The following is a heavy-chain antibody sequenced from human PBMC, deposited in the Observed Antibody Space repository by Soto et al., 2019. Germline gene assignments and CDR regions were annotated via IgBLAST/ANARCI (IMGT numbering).Heavy chain of an antibody. Sequence: LRLSCAASGFTFSSYWMSWVRQAPGKGLEWVANIKQDGSEKYYVDSVKGRFPISRDNAKNSLYLQMSSLRAEDTAVYFCARNPDSSGYYLYFDYWGQGTLVTVSS. D-gene: IGHD3-22*01. J-gene: IGHJ4*02. CDR2: IKQDGSEK. CDR3: ARNPDSSGYYLYFDY. V-gene: IGHV3-7*01. CDR1: GFTFSSYW.